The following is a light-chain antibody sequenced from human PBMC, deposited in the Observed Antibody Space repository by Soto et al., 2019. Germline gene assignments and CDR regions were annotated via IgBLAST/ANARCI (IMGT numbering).Light chain of an antibody. Sequence: EIVLTQSPGXLALSPGEGATLSCRASQSVSKYLAWYQQKPGQAPRLLIYGASSRATGIPDSFSGSGSGTDFTLTISRLEPXDFAVYYCQQYGGSPQTFGQXTKVEIK. CDR3: QQYGGSPQT. J-gene: IGKJ1*01. CDR2: GAS. V-gene: IGKV3-20*01. CDR1: QSVSKY.